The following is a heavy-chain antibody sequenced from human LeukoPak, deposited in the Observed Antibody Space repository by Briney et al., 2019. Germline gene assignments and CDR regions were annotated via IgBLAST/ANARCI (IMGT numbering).Heavy chain of an antibody. D-gene: IGHD2-2*01. CDR3: ARAAYCSSTSCYYMDV. CDR1: GGTFISYA. V-gene: IGHV1-69*05. J-gene: IGHJ6*03. CDR2: IIPIFGTA. Sequence: GASVKVSCKASGGTFISYAISWVRQAPGQGLEWMGGIIPIFGTANYAQKFQGRVTITTDESTSTAYMELSSLRSEDTAVYYCARAAYCSSTSCYYMDVWGKGTTVTVSS.